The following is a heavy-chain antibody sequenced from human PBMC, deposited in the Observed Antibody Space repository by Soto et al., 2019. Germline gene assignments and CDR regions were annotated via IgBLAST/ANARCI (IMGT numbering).Heavy chain of an antibody. CDR2: IYSGGST. Sequence: TGGSLRLSCAASGFTVSSNYMSWVRQAPGKGLEWVSVIYSGGSTYYADSVKGRFTISRDNSKNTLYLQMNSLRAEDTAVYYCASRSPPLLRLPPDYYYYYMDVWGKGTTVTVSS. J-gene: IGHJ6*03. CDR1: GFTVSSNY. V-gene: IGHV3-66*01. CDR3: ASRSPPLLRLPPDYYYYYMDV. D-gene: IGHD3-3*01.